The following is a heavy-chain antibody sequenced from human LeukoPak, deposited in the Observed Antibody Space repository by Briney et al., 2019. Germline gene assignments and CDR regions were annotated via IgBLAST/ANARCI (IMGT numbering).Heavy chain of an antibody. CDR3: ARGRALFD. V-gene: IGHV4-59*02. J-gene: IGHJ4*02. Sequence: PSETLSLTCTVSGGSVSPYYWSWIRQPPGKGLEWSGYFFYSGSTNYNPSLKSRVIISIDTSKNQVSLSLSSVTAADTAVYYCARGRALFDWGQGTLVTVSS. D-gene: IGHD2-21*01. CDR2: FFYSGST. CDR1: GGSVSPYY.